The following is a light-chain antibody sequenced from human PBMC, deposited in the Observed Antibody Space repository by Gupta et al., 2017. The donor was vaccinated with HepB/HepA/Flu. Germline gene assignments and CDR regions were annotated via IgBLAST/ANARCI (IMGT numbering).Light chain of an antibody. Sequence: FMLPPPHSVSGSPGRTVTISCTRSSGSIASNFVQWYQQRPGGAPTAVIYEDNQRPSGVPDRFSGSIDSSSNSAALTIAGRKTEDEADYYCQSYDNNKQIFGGGTKLTVL. CDR3: QSYDNNKQI. J-gene: IGLJ2*01. CDR2: EDN. CDR1: SGSIASNF. V-gene: IGLV6-57*03.